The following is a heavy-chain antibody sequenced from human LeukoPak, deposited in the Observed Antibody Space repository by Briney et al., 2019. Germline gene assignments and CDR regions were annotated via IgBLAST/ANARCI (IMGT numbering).Heavy chain of an antibody. Sequence: GALRLSCAASGFTFGNSWVHWVRQAPGKGLAWVSLINADGSTATYADSVKGRFTISRDNARNALSLQMNSLTIEDTAVYYCVVVVEPPDSDGFDVWGQGTMITVSS. CDR2: INADGSTA. J-gene: IGHJ3*01. V-gene: IGHV3-74*01. D-gene: IGHD1-14*01. CDR3: VVVVEPPDSDGFDV. CDR1: GFTFGNSW.